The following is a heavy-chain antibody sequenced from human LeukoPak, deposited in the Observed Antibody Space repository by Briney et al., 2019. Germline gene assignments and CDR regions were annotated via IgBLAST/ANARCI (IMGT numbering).Heavy chain of an antibody. CDR1: GYSFPNYW. J-gene: IGHJ4*02. CDR2: IYPADSDT. CDR3: ARRKGDGYNSPFDY. D-gene: IGHD5-24*01. Sequence: SGESLQISCKGSGYSFPNYWNGWVRQMPGQGLEWMGIIYPADSDTRYSPSFQGQVTISADKSINTAYLQWTSLKASDTAMYYCARRKGDGYNSPFDYWGQGTLVTVSS. V-gene: IGHV5-51*01.